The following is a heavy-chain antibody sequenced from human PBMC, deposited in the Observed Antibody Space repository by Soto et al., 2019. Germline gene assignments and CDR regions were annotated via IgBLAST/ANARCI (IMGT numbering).Heavy chain of an antibody. Sequence: DSVKVSCKASGYTFPGSYMHWVRQAPGQGLEWMGWINPNSGGTNYAQKFQGWVTMTRDTSISTAYMELSRLRSDDTAVYYCARGLNFYDYIWGSYPKNGYYYMDVWGKGTTVTVSS. CDR3: ARGLNFYDYIWGSYPKNGYYYMDV. D-gene: IGHD3-16*01. CDR2: INPNSGGT. V-gene: IGHV1-2*04. CDR1: GYTFPGSY. J-gene: IGHJ6*03.